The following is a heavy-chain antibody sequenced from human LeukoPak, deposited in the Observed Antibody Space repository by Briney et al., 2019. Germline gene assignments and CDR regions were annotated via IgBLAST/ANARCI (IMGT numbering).Heavy chain of an antibody. CDR2: IIPIFGTA. V-gene: IGHV1-69*05. CDR1: GGTFSSYA. CDR3: ARKNYGSNRWFDP. D-gene: IGHD4/OR15-4a*01. Sequence: SVKVSCKASGGTFSSYAISWVRQAPGQGLEWMGRIIPIFGTANYAQKFQGRVTITTDESTSTAYMELSSLRSEDTAVYYCARKNYGSNRWFDPWGQGTLVTVSS. J-gene: IGHJ5*02.